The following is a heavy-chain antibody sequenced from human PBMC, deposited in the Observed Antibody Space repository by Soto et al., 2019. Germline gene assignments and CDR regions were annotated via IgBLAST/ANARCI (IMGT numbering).Heavy chain of an antibody. CDR1: GGTFNTYT. CDR2: ILPIMGSV. Sequence: SVKVSCKASGGTFNTYTFSWVRQAPGQGLEWMGSILPIMGSVNYAHDFRGRLSITADPSTTTAYMELTSLTSHDTAMYYCARIPRYSHATPDPLDDWGQGTLLTVSS. D-gene: IGHD2-15*01. CDR3: ARIPRYSHATPDPLDD. J-gene: IGHJ4*02. V-gene: IGHV1-69*08.